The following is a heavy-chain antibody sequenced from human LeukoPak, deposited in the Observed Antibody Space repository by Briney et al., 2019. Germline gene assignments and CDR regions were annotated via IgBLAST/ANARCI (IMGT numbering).Heavy chain of an antibody. D-gene: IGHD2-2*01. CDR1: GFSLSTRGVG. J-gene: IGHJ3*02. V-gene: IGHV2-5*02. CDR3: AHFGFKGYCSSTSCYAANAFDI. Sequence: SGPTLVKPTQTLTLTCTFSGFSLSTRGVGVGWISQPPGKALEWLALISWDDDKWYSPSLKSRLTITKDTSKNQVVLTMTNMDPVDTATYYCAHFGFKGYCSSTSCYAANAFDIWGQGTLVTVSS. CDR2: ISWDDDK.